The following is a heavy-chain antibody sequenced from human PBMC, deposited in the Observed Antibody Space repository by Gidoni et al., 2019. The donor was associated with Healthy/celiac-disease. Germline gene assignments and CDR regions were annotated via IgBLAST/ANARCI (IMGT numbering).Heavy chain of an antibody. V-gene: IGHV4-34*01. Sequence: QVQLQQWGAGLLKPSETLSLTCAVYGGSFSGYYWSWIRQPPGKGLEWIGEINHSGSTNYNPSLKSRVTISVDTSKNQFSLKLSSVTAADTAVYYCARRRRGYDFWSGYSTGGYYFDYWGQGTLVTVSS. D-gene: IGHD3-3*01. CDR2: INHSGST. J-gene: IGHJ4*02. CDR1: GGSFSGYY. CDR3: ARRRRGYDFWSGYSTGGYYFDY.